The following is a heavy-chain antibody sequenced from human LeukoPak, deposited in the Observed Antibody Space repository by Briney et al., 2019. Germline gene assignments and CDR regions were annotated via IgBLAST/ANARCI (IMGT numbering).Heavy chain of an antibody. CDR1: GGSVSSYY. Sequence: SETLSLTCTVSGGSVSSYYWSWIRQPPGKGLEWIGYIYYRGNTNYDPSLKSRVTISVDTSKNQFSLRLTSVTAADTAVHYCARGGRDAFDIWGQGTMVTVSS. CDR3: ARGGRDAFDI. V-gene: IGHV4-59*02. CDR2: IYYRGNT. J-gene: IGHJ3*02.